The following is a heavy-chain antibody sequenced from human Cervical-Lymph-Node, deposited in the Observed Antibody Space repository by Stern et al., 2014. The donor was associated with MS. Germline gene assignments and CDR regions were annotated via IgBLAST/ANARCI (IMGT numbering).Heavy chain of an antibody. CDR3: AKYYYDNSGVLPPFDF. V-gene: IGHV3-23*04. CDR1: GFTFSRYA. Sequence: EVQLVESGGGLSQPGGSLRLSCVASGFTFSRYAMSWVRQAPGKGLEWIAGISGTGDKAFYGESVKGRFTISRDNSNNTLYLQMDSLRVEDTATFHCAKYYYDNSGVLPPFDFWGQGVLVTVSS. J-gene: IGHJ4*02. D-gene: IGHD3-22*01. CDR2: ISGTGDKA.